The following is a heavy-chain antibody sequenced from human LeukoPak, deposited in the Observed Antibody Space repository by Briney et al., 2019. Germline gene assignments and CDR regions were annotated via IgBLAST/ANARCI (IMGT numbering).Heavy chain of an antibody. CDR2: IYYSGST. D-gene: IGHD3-22*01. CDR1: GGSISSYY. J-gene: IGHJ4*02. V-gene: IGHV4-59*01. CDR3: ARSGYYYDSSGYRMSASFDY. Sequence: SETLSLTCTVSGGSISSYYWSWIRQPPGKGLEWIGYIYYSGSTNYNPSLKSRVTISVDTSKNQFSLKLSSVTAADTAVYYCARSGYYYDSSGYRMSASFDYWGQGTLVTVSS.